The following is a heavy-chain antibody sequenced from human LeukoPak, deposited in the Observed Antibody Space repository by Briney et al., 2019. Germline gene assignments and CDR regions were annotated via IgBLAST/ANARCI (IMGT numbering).Heavy chain of an antibody. V-gene: IGHV7-4-1*02. CDR3: ARDKGNRITIFGVVSDYYYYMDV. D-gene: IGHD3-3*01. J-gene: IGHJ6*03. CDR2: INTNTGNP. CDR1: GYTFTSYA. Sequence: ASVKVSCKASGYTFTSYAMNWVRQAPGQGLEWMGWINTNTGNPTYAQGFTGRFVFSLDTSVSTAYLQISSLKAEDTAVYYCARDKGNRITIFGVVSDYYYYMDVWGKGTTVTVSS.